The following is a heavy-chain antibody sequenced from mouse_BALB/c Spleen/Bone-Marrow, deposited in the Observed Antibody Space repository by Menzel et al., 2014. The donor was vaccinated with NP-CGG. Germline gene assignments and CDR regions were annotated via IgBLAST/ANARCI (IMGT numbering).Heavy chain of an antibody. CDR2: IDPVNGNT. Sequence: VQLKQSGAELVKPGASVKLSCTGSGFNIKDTFMHWVKQRPEQGLEWIGRIDPVNGNTKYDPKFQGKATITADTSSNTAYLHLTSLTSEDTAVYYCTRGEDYWGQGTTLAVSS. CDR1: GFNIKDTF. CDR3: TRGEDY. J-gene: IGHJ2*01. V-gene: IGHV14-3*02.